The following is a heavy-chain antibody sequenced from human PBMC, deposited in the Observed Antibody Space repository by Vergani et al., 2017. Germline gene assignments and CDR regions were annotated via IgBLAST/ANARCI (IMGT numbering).Heavy chain of an antibody. D-gene: IGHD2-2*01. Sequence: QVQLVESWGGLVKPGGSLSLSCAASGFTFSDYYMSWIRQAPGKGLEWVSYISSSSSYTNYADSVKGRFTISRDNAKNSLYLQMNSLRAEDTAVYYCARDGLVVVPAASGDFQHWGQGTLVTVSS. CDR3: ARDGLVVVPAASGDFQH. CDR1: GFTFSDYY. V-gene: IGHV3-11*05. CDR2: ISSSSSYT. J-gene: IGHJ1*01.